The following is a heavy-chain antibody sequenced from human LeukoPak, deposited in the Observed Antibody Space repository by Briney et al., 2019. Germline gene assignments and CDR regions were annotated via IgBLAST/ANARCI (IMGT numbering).Heavy chain of an antibody. Sequence: PSETLSLTCSVSGDSISSYFWSWIRQPPGKGLEWIGYIYYNERSNYNPSLRSRVTISIDTSKNQFSLKLNSVTAADTAVYYCARSPQHFDRLLDGDSHYFFDSWGQGTLVTVSS. CDR2: IYYNERS. CDR3: ARSPQHFDRLLDGDSHYFFDS. J-gene: IGHJ4*02. V-gene: IGHV4-59*12. D-gene: IGHD3-9*01. CDR1: GDSISSYF.